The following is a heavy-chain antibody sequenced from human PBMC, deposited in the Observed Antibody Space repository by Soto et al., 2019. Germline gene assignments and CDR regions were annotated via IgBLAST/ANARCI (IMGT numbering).Heavy chain of an antibody. CDR1: VFTFSSYD. J-gene: IGHJ3*02. V-gene: IGHV3-23*01. CDR3: AKDNKRARLDAFDI. D-gene: IGHD2-21*02. Sequence: GPLRLCCAAPVFTFSSYDMSWVRQAPGKGLEWVSAISGSGCSTYYADSVKGRFTISRDNSKNTLYLQMNSLRAEDTAVYYCAKDNKRARLDAFDIWGQGTMVTVSS. CDR2: ISGSGCST.